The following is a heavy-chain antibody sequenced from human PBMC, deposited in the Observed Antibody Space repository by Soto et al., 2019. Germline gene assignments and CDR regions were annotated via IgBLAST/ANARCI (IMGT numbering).Heavy chain of an antibody. CDR2: IIPIFGTA. CDR3: ARDRPALLLTYYGMDV. Sequence: QVQLVQSGAEVKKPGSSVKVSCKASGGTFSSYAISWVRQAPGQGLEWTGGIIPIFGTANYAQKFQGRVTITADESTSTAYMELSSLRSEDTAVYYCARDRPALLLTYYGMDVWGQGTTVTVSS. J-gene: IGHJ6*02. CDR1: GGTFSSYA. D-gene: IGHD2-15*01. V-gene: IGHV1-69*01.